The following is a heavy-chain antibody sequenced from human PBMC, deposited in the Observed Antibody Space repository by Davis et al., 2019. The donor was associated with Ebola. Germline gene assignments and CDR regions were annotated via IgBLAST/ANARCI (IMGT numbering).Heavy chain of an antibody. CDR2: INQDGSEK. D-gene: IGHD4-17*01. CDR1: GFTFSNYW. J-gene: IGHJ4*02. Sequence: PGGSLRLSCAASGFTFSNYWMSWVRQAPGEGLEWVANINQDGSEKNYVDPVKGRFTISRDNAKNVLYLQVDSLRAEDTAVYYCARDVVKYTPTVTGQNYWGRGTLVTVSS. CDR3: ARDVVKYTPTVTGQNY. V-gene: IGHV3-7*01.